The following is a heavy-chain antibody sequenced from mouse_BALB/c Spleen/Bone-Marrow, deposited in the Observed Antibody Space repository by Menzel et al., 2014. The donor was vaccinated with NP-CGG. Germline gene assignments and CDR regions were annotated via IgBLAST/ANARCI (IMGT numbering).Heavy chain of an antibody. Sequence: EVNVVESGGGLVQPGGSLRLSCATSGFTFTDYYMSWVRQPPGKALEWLGFIRNKPNGYTTEYSASVKGRFTISRDNSQSILYLQMSTRRVEDSATYYCARDMGLLRFDYWGQGTTLTVSS. CDR3: ARDMGLLRFDY. CDR1: GFTFTDYY. CDR2: IRNKPNGYTT. V-gene: IGHV7-3*02. D-gene: IGHD1-1*01. J-gene: IGHJ2*01.